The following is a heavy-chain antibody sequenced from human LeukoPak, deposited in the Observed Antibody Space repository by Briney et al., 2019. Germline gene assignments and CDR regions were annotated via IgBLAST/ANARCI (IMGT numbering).Heavy chain of an antibody. D-gene: IGHD1-14*01. Sequence: PGGSLRLSCAASGFTFSTYEMNWVRQAPGKGLEWISYISSSGNTMYYADSVKGRFTISRDNAKNSLYLQMNSLRREDTAMYYCARDEPTAFDIWGQGTMVTVSS. J-gene: IGHJ3*02. CDR3: ARDEPTAFDI. CDR2: ISSSGNTM. CDR1: GFTFSTYE. V-gene: IGHV3-48*03.